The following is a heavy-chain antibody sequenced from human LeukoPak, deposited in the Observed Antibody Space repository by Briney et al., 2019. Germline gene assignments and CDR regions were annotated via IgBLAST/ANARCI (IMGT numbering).Heavy chain of an antibody. V-gene: IGHV3-48*04. CDR3: ARGRGSSSGWLKNNWFDP. Sequence: GGSLRLSCAASGFTFSNYGMNWVRQAPGKGLEWVSYISSSSNSIYYADSVKGRFTISRDNAKNTLYLQMNSLRAEDTAVYYCARGRGSSSGWLKNNWFDPWGQGTLVTVSS. CDR1: GFTFSNYG. J-gene: IGHJ5*02. CDR2: ISSSSNSI. D-gene: IGHD6-19*01.